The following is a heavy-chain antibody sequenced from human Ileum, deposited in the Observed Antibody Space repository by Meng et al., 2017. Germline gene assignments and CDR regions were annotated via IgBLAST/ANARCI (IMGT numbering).Heavy chain of an antibody. CDR1: GFTFRSYW. D-gene: IGHD3-10*01. CDR3: ARGTSTMVRGLL. V-gene: IGHV3-7*01. Sequence: GESLKISCGASGFTFRSYWMSWVRQAPGKGLEWVANIQPDGNEKYYVDSVKGRFIISRDNAKDSLYLQVNSLRAEDTAVYYCARGTSTMVRGLLWGQGTLVTVSS. CDR2: IQPDGNEK. J-gene: IGHJ4*02.